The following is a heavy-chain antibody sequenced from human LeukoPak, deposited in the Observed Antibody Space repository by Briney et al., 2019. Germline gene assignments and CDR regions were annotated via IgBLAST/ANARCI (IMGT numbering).Heavy chain of an antibody. CDR2: ISSSSSYI. Sequence: GGSLRLSCAASGFTFSSYSMNWVRQAPGKGLEWVSSISSSSSYIYYADSVKGRFTISRDNVKNSLYLQMNSLRAEDTAVYYCARLYCSGGSCYYAFDIWGQGTMVTVSS. J-gene: IGHJ3*02. CDR1: GFTFSSYS. D-gene: IGHD2-15*01. V-gene: IGHV3-21*01. CDR3: ARLYCSGGSCYYAFDI.